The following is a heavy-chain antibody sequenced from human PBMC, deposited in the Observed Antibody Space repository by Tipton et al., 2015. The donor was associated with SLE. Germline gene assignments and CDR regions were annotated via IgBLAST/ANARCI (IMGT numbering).Heavy chain of an antibody. CDR3: ASQLTILDAFDI. D-gene: IGHD1-1*01. CDR2: ISSSGSTI. CDR1: GFTFSSYG. V-gene: IGHV3-48*01. J-gene: IGHJ3*02. Sequence: SLRLSCAASGFTFSSYGMHWVRQAPGKGLEWVSYISSSGSTIYYADSVKGRFTISRDNSKNTLYLQMNSLRAEDTAVYYCASQLTILDAFDIWGQGTMVTVSS.